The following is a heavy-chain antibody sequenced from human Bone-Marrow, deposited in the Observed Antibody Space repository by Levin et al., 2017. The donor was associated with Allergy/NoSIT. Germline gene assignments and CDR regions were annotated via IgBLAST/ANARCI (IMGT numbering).Heavy chain of an antibody. J-gene: IGHJ4*02. CDR3: ARDLATGGYSYGLNPTGTMPSDY. V-gene: IGHV3-30-3*01. CDR1: GFTFSSYA. Sequence: PGGSLRLSCAASGFTFSSYAMHWVRQAPGKGLEWVAVISYDGSNKYYADSVKGRFTISRDNSKNTLYLQMNSLRAEDTAVYYCARDLATGGYSYGLNPTGTMPSDYWGQGTLVTVSS. CDR2: ISYDGSNK. D-gene: IGHD5-18*01.